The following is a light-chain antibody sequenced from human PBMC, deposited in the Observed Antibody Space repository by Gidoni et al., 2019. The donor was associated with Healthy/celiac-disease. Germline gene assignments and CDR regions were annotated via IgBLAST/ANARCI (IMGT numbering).Light chain of an antibody. J-gene: IGKJ3*01. Sequence: DIVLTQSPGTLSLSPGERATLSCRASQSVSSSYLALYQQTPGQAPRLLIYGASSRATGIPDSFSGSGSGTDFTLTISRLEPEDFAVYYCQQYGSSPGLFTFGPGTKVDIK. V-gene: IGKV3-20*01. CDR2: GAS. CDR3: QQYGSSPGLFT. CDR1: QSVSSSY.